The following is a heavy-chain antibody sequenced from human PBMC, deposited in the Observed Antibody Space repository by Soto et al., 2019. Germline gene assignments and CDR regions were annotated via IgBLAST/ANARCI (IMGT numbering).Heavy chain of an antibody. J-gene: IGHJ4*02. CDR2: ISGSGGST. Sequence: GGSLRLSCAASGFSFDDYAMTWVRQAPGKGLEWVSAISGSGGSTYYADSVKGRFTISRDNSKNTLYLQMNSLRAEDTAVYYCAKDAGADTAMVQIDYWGQGTLVTVSS. CDR1: GFSFDDYA. D-gene: IGHD5-18*01. V-gene: IGHV3-23*01. CDR3: AKDAGADTAMVQIDY.